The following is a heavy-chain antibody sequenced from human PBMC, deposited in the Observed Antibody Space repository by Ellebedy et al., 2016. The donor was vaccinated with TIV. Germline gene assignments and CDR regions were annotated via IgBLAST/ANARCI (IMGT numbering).Heavy chain of an antibody. CDR2: IKQDGSER. CDR1: GFSFSGYW. CDR3: ARRFDY. Sequence: GESLKISXAASGFSFSGYWMHWVRRAPGKGLEWVANIKQDGSERYYVDSVKGRFTISRDNAKNSLYLQMNSLRAEDTAVYYCARRFDYWGQGTLVTVSS. J-gene: IGHJ4*02. V-gene: IGHV3-7*01.